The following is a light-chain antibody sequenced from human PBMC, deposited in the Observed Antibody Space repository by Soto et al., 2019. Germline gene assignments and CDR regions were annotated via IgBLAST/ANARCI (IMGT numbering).Light chain of an antibody. Sequence: DIQMTQSPSTLSASVGDRVTITCRASQSISSWLAWYQQKPGKAPKLLIYKASSLESGVPSRFSGSGSGTEFTLTISSLQPDDFATYYCQQRSNWPSTFGGGTKVEIK. CDR1: QSISSW. CDR3: QQRSNWPST. CDR2: KAS. V-gene: IGKV1-5*03. J-gene: IGKJ4*01.